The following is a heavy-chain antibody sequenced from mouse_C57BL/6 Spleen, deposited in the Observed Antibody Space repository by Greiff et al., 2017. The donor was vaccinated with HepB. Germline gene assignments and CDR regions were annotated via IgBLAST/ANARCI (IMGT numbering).Heavy chain of an antibody. V-gene: IGHV1-15*01. Sequence: VQLQESGAELVRPGASVTLSCKASGYTFTDYEMHWVKQTPVHGLEWIGAIDPETGGTAYNQKFKGKAILTADKSSSTAYMELRSLTSEDSAVYYCARIYYYGMDYWGQGTSVTVSS. J-gene: IGHJ4*01. CDR1: GYTFTDYE. CDR2: IDPETGGT. CDR3: ARIYYYGMDY.